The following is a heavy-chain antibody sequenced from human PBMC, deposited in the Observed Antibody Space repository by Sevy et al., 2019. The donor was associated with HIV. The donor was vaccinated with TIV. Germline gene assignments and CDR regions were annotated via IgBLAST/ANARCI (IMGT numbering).Heavy chain of an antibody. Sequence: GGSLRLSCAASGFTFDDYAMHWVRQAPGKGLEWVSGISWKSGSIGYADSVKGRFTISRDNAKNSLYLQMNSLRAEDTALHYCAKLGGGYYYYGMDVWGQGTTVTVSS. CDR3: AKLGGGYYYYGMDV. D-gene: IGHD3-10*01. V-gene: IGHV3-9*01. J-gene: IGHJ6*02. CDR1: GFTFDDYA. CDR2: ISWKSGSI.